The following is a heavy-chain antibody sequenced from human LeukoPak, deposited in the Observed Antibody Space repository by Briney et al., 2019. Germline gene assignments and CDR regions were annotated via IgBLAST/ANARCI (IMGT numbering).Heavy chain of an antibody. J-gene: IGHJ5*02. CDR1: GGSISSYY. V-gene: IGHV4-4*07. Sequence: PSETLSLTCTVSGGSISSYYWSWIRPPAGKGLEWIGRIYTSGSTNYNPSLKSRVTMSVDTSKNQFSLKLGSVTAADTAVYYCARAHCSSTSCYNWFDPWGQGTLVTVSS. CDR3: ARAHCSSTSCYNWFDP. CDR2: IYTSGST. D-gene: IGHD2-2*01.